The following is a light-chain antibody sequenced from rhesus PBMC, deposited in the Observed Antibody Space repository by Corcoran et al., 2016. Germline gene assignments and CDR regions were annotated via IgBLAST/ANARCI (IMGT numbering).Light chain of an antibody. V-gene: IGKV3-24*01. Sequence: EIVMTQSPATLSLSPGERATLPCRASQSLSSSLAWYQQKPGQASRLLIYGASSRATGIPDRFSGIGSGTVFTLTISSLEPEDVSVYYCLQHSNWPLTFGGGTKVELK. J-gene: IGKJ4*01. CDR2: GAS. CDR1: QSLSSS. CDR3: LQHSNWPLT.